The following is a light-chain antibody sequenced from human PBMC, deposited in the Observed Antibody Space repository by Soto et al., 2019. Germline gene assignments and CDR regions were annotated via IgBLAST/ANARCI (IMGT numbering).Light chain of an antibody. V-gene: IGKV1-39*01. J-gene: IGKJ2*01. CDR3: QQSYDTPPT. CDR1: QSISSY. CDR2: AAT. Sequence: DIQMTQSPSSLSASLGDRVTITCRASQSISSYVNWYQQKPGKAPKFLVYAATNLHSGVPSRFSASGHGTDFTLTITSLQPEDFATYYCQQSYDTPPTFGQGTKLEI.